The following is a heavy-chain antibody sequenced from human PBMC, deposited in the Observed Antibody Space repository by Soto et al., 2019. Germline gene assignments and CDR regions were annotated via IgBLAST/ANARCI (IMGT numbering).Heavy chain of an antibody. V-gene: IGHV3-30-3*01. CDR3: ARAPYSSGWYWFDY. D-gene: IGHD6-19*01. J-gene: IGHJ4*02. CDR1: GFTFSSYA. Sequence: GGSLRLSCAASGFTFSSYAMHWVRQAPGKGLEWVAVISYDGSNKYYADSVKGRFTISRDNSKNTLYLQMNSLRAEDTAVYYCARAPYSSGWYWFDYWGQGTLVTVSS. CDR2: ISYDGSNK.